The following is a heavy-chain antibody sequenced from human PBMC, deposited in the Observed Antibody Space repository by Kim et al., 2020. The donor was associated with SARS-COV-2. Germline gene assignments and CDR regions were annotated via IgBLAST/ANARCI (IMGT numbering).Heavy chain of an antibody. V-gene: IGHV4-34*01. J-gene: IGHJ3*02. D-gene: IGHD6-13*01. CDR3: ARGRYSSSRAGGAFDI. Sequence: SETLSLTCAVYGGSFSGYYWSWIRQPPGKGLEWIGEINHSGSTNYNPSLKSRVTISVDTSKNQFSLKLSSVTAADTAVYYCARGRYSSSRAGGAFDIWGQGTMVTVSS. CDR2: INHSGST. CDR1: GGSFSGYY.